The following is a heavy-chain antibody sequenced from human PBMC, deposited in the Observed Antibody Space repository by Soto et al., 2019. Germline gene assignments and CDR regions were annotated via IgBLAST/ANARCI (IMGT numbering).Heavy chain of an antibody. D-gene: IGHD2-15*01. V-gene: IGHV3-23*01. CDR1: GFTFTTYA. Sequence: EVQLLESGGGLVQPGESLRLSCAASGFTFTTYAMFWVRQAPGQGLEWVSGVSASGGSTYAADSVKGRFTISRDNSKNTVHLQMNSLRADDTAVYYCAKTMGDCSGGTCYGAYSMDVWGQGITVTVSS. J-gene: IGHJ6*02. CDR2: VSASGGST. CDR3: AKTMGDCSGGTCYGAYSMDV.